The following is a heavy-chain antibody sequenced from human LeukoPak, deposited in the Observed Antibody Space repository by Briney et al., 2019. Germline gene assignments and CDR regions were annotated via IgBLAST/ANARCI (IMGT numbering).Heavy chain of an antibody. CDR2: IYSGGST. D-gene: IGHD2-8*02. CDR3: ARRIGGTGGYFDY. J-gene: IGHJ4*02. Sequence: GGSLRLSCAASGFTVRSNDMSWVRQAPGQGLECISVIYSGGSTDYADSVKGRLTISRDNAKNSLYLQMNSLRAEDTAVYYCARRIGGTGGYFDYWGQGTLVTVSS. V-gene: IGHV3-53*01. CDR1: GFTVRSND.